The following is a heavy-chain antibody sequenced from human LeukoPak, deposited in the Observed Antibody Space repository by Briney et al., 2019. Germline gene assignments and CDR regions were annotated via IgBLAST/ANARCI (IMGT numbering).Heavy chain of an antibody. V-gene: IGHV7-4-1*02. CDR3: ARDGPLGIQLWLFHFDY. J-gene: IGHJ4*02. CDR2: INTNTGNP. D-gene: IGHD5-18*01. CDR1: GYTFTSYA. Sequence: ASVKVSCKASGYTFTSYAVNWVRQAPGQGLEWMGWINTNTGNPTYAQGFTGRFVFSLDTSVSTAYLQISSLKAEDTAVYYCARDGPLGIQLWLFHFDYWGQGTLVTVSS.